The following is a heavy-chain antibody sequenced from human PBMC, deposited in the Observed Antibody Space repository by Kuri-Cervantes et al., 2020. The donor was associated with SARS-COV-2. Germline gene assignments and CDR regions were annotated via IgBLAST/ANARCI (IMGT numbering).Heavy chain of an antibody. V-gene: IGHV4-39*01. CDR2: IYYSGST. D-gene: IGHD2-8*01. Sequence: GSLRLSCTVSGGSISSSSYYWGWIRQPPGKGLEWIGSIYYSGSTYYNPSPKSRVTISVDTSKNQFSLKLSSVTAADTAVYYCARVKGIVLIDWFDPWGQGTLVTVSS. CDR1: GGSISSSSYY. CDR3: ARVKGIVLIDWFDP. J-gene: IGHJ5*02.